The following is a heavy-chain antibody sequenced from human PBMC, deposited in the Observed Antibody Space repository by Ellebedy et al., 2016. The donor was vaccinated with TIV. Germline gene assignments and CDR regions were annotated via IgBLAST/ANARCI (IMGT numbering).Heavy chain of an antibody. CDR2: INPTSGSS. J-gene: IGHJ4*02. D-gene: IGHD3-22*01. CDR1: GYTFTSYF. CDR3: ARGDNYYYDSSGYYYSY. V-gene: IGHV1-46*01. Sequence: ASVKVSCKASGYTFTSYFLYWVRQAPGQGLEWMGIINPTSGSSNYAQKFQGRVPMTRDTSTSTVYMDLSSLRSEDTAVHYCARGDNYYYDSSGYYYSYWGQGTLVTVSS.